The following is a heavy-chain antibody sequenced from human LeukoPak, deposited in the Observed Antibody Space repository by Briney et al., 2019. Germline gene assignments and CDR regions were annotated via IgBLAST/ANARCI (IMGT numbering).Heavy chain of an antibody. CDR2: IYPRDGST. Sequence: ASVKVSCKASGCTFTSNYIHWVRQAPGQGLEWMGMIYPRDGSTSYAQKFQGRVTVTRGTSTSTVHMELSGLRSEDTAVYYCARDQEGFDYWGQGTLVTVSS. CDR3: ARDQEGFDY. CDR1: GCTFTSNY. J-gene: IGHJ4*02. V-gene: IGHV1-46*01.